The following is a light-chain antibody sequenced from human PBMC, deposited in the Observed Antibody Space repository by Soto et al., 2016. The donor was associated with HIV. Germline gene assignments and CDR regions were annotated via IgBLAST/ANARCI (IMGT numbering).Light chain of an antibody. V-gene: IGKV1-5*03. CDR2: KAS. CDR3: QQSGSTPWT. CDR1: QSISSW. J-gene: IGKJ2*01. Sequence: DIQMTQSPSTLSASVGDRVTITCRASQSISSWLAWYQQKPGKAPKLLIYKASSLESGVPSRFSGSGSGTDFSLSISSLQPDDIATYYCQQSGSTPWTFGQGTKLEIK.